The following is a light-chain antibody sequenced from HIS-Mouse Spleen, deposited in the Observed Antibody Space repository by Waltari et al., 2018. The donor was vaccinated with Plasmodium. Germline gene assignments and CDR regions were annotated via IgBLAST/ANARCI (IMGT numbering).Light chain of an antibody. Sequence: AIQMTQSPSSLSASVGDRVTITCRASQGIRNDLGWYQQTPGKAPKLLISAASSLQSGVPSRFSGSGSGTDFTLTSSSLQPEDFATYYCLQDYNYPYTFGQGTKLEIK. CDR2: AAS. V-gene: IGKV1-6*01. CDR1: QGIRND. CDR3: LQDYNYPYT. J-gene: IGKJ2*01.